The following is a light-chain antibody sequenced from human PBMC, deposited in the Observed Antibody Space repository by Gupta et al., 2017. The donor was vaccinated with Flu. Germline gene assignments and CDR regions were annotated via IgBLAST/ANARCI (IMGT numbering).Light chain of an antibody. CDR3: QSYDSSLSGRGI. CDR2: GDA. Sequence: QSVLTQPPSVSGAPGQRATISCSGDSSNIGAGFDVHWYQQLPGTAPKLLIYGDANRPSGVPDRFSGSKSGTSASLAIAGLQPEDEADYYCQSYDSSLSGRGIFGTGTKVTVL. CDR1: SSNIGAGFD. J-gene: IGLJ1*01. V-gene: IGLV1-40*01.